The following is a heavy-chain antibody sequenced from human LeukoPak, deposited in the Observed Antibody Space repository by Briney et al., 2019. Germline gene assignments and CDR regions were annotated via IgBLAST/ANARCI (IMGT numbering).Heavy chain of an antibody. J-gene: IGHJ5*02. Sequence: ASVKVSCKTSGYTFTDYYMHWVRQAPGQGLEWMGWINSNSGGTNYAQKFQGRVTMTRDTSISTAYMELSRLRSDDTAVYYCAADPTPYSSGWLPWGQGTLVTVSS. CDR1: GYTFTDYY. CDR3: AADPTPYSSGWLP. D-gene: IGHD6-19*01. CDR2: INSNSGGT. V-gene: IGHV1-2*02.